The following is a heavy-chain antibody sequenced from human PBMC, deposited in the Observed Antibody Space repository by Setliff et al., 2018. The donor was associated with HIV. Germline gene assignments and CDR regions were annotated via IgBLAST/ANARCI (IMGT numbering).Heavy chain of an antibody. J-gene: IGHJ4*02. D-gene: IGHD3-10*01. Sequence: SETLSLTFTVSGGSISSYYWSWIRQSPRKGLEWIGYIYPIGSPDYPSGNTVYNPSFRSRVTLSLDTSKNQFSLKLTSVTAADAAVYYCTGDYNSGSHRFDYWGQGTPVTVS. V-gene: IGHV4-4*08. CDR1: GGSISSYY. CDR3: TGDYNSGSHRFDY. CDR2: IYPIGSPDYPSGNT.